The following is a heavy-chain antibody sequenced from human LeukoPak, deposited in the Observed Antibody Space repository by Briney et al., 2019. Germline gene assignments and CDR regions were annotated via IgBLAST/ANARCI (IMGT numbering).Heavy chain of an antibody. J-gene: IGHJ4*02. CDR2: INPNSGDT. CDR3: AKGKITMVRGVTRGLFDY. CDR1: GYTFTGYY. Sequence: ASVKVSCKASGYTFTGYYMHWVRQAPGQGLEWMGWINPNSGDTHYAQNFQARVTMTRDTSISTVYMDLSRLRSDDTAVYYCAKGKITMVRGVTRGLFDYWGQGTLVTVSS. V-gene: IGHV1-2*02. D-gene: IGHD3-10*01.